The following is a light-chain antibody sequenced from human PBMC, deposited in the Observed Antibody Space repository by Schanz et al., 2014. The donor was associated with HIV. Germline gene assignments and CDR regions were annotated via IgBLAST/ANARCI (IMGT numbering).Light chain of an antibody. Sequence: QSALTQPPSASGSPGQSVTISCTGTSSDVGGYNSVSWYQQHPGKAPKLILYDVDNRPAGVSNRFSGSKSGNTASLTISGLRAEDEADYYCCSYTGSGTLVFGGGTKLTVL. J-gene: IGLJ2*01. CDR3: CSYTGSGTLV. CDR1: SSDVGGYNS. V-gene: IGLV2-14*01. CDR2: DVD.